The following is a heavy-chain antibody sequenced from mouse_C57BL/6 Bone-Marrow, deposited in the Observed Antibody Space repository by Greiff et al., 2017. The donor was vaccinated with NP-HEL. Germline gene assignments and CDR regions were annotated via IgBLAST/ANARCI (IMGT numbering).Heavy chain of an antibody. Sequence: QVQLQQPGAELVKPGASVKLSCKASGYTFTSYWMQWVKQRPGQGLEWIGEIDPSDSYTNYNQKFKGKATLTVDTSSSTAYMQLSSLTSEDSAVYYCARTGQRQLRLRPPWFAYWGQGTLVTVSA. J-gene: IGHJ3*01. CDR3: ARTGQRQLRLRPPWFAY. CDR1: GYTFTSYW. V-gene: IGHV1-50*01. D-gene: IGHD3-2*02. CDR2: IDPSDSYT.